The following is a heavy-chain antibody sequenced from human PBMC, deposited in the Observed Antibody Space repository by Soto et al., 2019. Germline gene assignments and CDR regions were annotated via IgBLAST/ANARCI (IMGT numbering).Heavy chain of an antibody. J-gene: IGHJ4*02. CDR3: ARFPIVVVPAAKLKELGSRYYFDY. CDR1: GFTFSSYG. CDR2: IWYDGSNK. D-gene: IGHD2-2*01. Sequence: GGSLRLSCAASGFTFSSYGMHWVRQAPGKGLEWVAVIWYDGSNKYYADSVKGRFTISRDNSKNTLYLQMNSLRAEDTAVYYCARFPIVVVPAAKLKELGSRYYFDYWGQGTLVTVSS. V-gene: IGHV3-33*01.